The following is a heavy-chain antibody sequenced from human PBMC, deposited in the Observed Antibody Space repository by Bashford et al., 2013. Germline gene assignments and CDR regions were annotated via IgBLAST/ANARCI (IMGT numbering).Heavy chain of an antibody. J-gene: IGHJ4*02. CDR2: INHSGST. Sequence: SSETLSLTCAVYGGSFSGYYWSWIRQPPGKGLEWIGEINHSGSTNYNPSLKSRVTISVDTSKNQFSLKLSSVTAADTAVYYCARGLRMDFFDYWGQGTLVTVSS. V-gene: IGHV4-34*01. D-gene: IGHD2-8*01. CDR1: GGSFSGYY. CDR3: ARGLRMDFFDY.